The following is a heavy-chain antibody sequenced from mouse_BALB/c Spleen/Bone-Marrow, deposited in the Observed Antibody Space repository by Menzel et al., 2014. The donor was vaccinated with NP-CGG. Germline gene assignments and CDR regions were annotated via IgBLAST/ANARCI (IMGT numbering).Heavy chain of an antibody. CDR2: IRNKANGYTT. CDR1: GFTFTDYY. CDR3: AVGGITTATGAMDY. D-gene: IGHD1-2*01. Sequence: EVQLVESGGGLVQPGGSLRLSCATSGFTFTDYYMSWVRQPPGKALEWLGFIRNKANGYTTEYSASVKGRFTISRDNSHSILYLQMNTLRAEDSATYYCAVGGITTATGAMDYWGQGTSVTVSS. J-gene: IGHJ4*01. V-gene: IGHV7-3*02.